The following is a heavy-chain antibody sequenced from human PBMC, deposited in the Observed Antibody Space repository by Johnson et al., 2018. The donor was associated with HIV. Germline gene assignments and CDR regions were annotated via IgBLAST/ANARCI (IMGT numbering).Heavy chain of an antibody. CDR1: GFTFSSYG. J-gene: IGHJ3*02. CDR2: IKQDGSEK. CDR3: ARALYYYDRGDAFDI. Sequence: VQLVESGGGVIRPGGSLRLSCAASGFTFSSYGMHWVRQAPGKGLEWVANIKQDGSEKYYVDSVKGRFTISRDNAKNSLYLQMNSLRAEDTAVYYCARALYYYDRGDAFDIWGQGTMVTVSS. V-gene: IGHV3-7*01. D-gene: IGHD3-22*01.